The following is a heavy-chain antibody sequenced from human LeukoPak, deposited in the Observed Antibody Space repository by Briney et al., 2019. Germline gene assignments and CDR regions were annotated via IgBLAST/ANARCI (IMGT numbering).Heavy chain of an antibody. CDR3: ARDRAYYYGSGSYDY. Sequence: ASVKVSCKASGGTFSSYAISWVRQAPGQGLEWMGGIIPIFGTANYAQKFQGGVTITADESTSTAYMELSSLRPEDTAVYYCARDRAYYYGSGSYDYWGQGTLVTVSS. CDR1: GGTFSSYA. J-gene: IGHJ4*02. D-gene: IGHD3-10*01. V-gene: IGHV1-69*13. CDR2: IIPIFGTA.